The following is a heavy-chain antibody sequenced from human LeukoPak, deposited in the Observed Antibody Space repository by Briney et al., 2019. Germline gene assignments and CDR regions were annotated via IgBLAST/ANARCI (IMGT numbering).Heavy chain of an antibody. D-gene: IGHD4-17*01. CDR1: GYSISSGYY. CDR2: ICHSGST. J-gene: IGHJ6*03. V-gene: IGHV4-38-2*02. Sequence: PSETLSLTCTVSGYSISSGYYWGWIRQPPGKGLEWIGSICHSGSTYYNPSLKSRVTISVDTSKNQFSLKLSSVTAADTAVYYCARNYGDYLSYYMDVWGKGTAVTVSS. CDR3: ARNYGDYLSYYMDV.